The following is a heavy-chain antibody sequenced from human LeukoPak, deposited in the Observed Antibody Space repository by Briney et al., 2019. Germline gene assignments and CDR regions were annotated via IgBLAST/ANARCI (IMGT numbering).Heavy chain of an antibody. CDR1: GYSISSGYY. Sequence: SETLSLTCTVSGYSISSGYYWGWIRQPPGKGLEWIGSIYYSGSTYYNPSLKSRVTISVDTSRNQFSLKLSSVTAADTAVYYCARATRYPFDYWGQGTLVTVSS. J-gene: IGHJ4*02. D-gene: IGHD1-14*01. CDR3: ARATRYPFDY. CDR2: IYYSGST. V-gene: IGHV4-38-2*02.